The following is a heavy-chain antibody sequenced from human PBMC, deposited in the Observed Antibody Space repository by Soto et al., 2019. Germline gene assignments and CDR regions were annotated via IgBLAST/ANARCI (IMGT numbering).Heavy chain of an antibody. CDR2: ISGSGGST. V-gene: IGHV3-23*01. D-gene: IGHD3-10*01. J-gene: IGHJ4*02. CDR3: AHGAVPGEYYLDY. Sequence: EVQLLESGGGLVQPGGSLRLSCAASGFTFSSYAMSWVRQAPGKGLEWVSAISGSGGSTYYADSVKGRFTISRDNSKNTLSLQFNSLRAEDTAVYYCAHGAVPGEYYLDYWGQGTLVTVSS. CDR1: GFTFSSYA.